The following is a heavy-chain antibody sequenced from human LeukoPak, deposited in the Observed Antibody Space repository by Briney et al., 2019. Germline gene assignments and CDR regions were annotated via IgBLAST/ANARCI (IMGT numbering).Heavy chain of an antibody. CDR2: IRHDGSNE. V-gene: IGHV3-33*01. Sequence: GGSLRLSCAASGFTFSSYDMHWVRQAPGKGPEWVAIIRHDGSNENYAEFVKGRFTTSRDNSKKTLYLQMNSLRAEDTAVYYCARSRYNLDYWGQGTLVTVSS. J-gene: IGHJ4*02. CDR1: GFTFSSYD. CDR3: ARSRYNLDY. D-gene: IGHD5-24*01.